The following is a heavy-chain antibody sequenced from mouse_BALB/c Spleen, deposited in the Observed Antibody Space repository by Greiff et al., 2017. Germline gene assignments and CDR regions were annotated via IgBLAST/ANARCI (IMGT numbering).Heavy chain of an antibody. J-gene: IGHJ4*01. D-gene: IGHD2-14*01. CDR1: GYTFTSYT. V-gene: IGHV1-4*01. CDR2: INPSSGYT. Sequence: VQLQQSGAELARPGASVKMSCRASGYTFTSYTMHWVKQRPGQGLEWIGYINPSSGYTNYNQKFKDKATLTADKSSSTAYMQLSSLTSEDSAVYYCAREGYRYAMDYWGQGTSVTVSS. CDR3: AREGYRYAMDY.